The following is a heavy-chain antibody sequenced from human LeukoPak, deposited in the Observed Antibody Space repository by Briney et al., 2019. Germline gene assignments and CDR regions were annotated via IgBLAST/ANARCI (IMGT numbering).Heavy chain of an antibody. Sequence: GASVTVSCKASGYTFTSYAMHWVRQAPGQRLEWMGWINAGNGNTKYSRKFQGRVTITRDTSASTAYMELSSLRSEDTAVYYCARDRDIVGIDYWGQGTLVTVSS. CDR2: INAGNGNT. CDR1: GYTFTSYA. D-gene: IGHD1-26*01. J-gene: IGHJ4*02. V-gene: IGHV1-3*01. CDR3: ARDRDIVGIDY.